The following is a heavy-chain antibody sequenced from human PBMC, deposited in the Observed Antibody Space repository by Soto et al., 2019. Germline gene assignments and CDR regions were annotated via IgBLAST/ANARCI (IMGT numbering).Heavy chain of an antibody. CDR3: SRYIPGVLYYGMDV. CDR2: IGESAAPT. J-gene: IGHJ6*02. Sequence: EVQLLESGGGLVQPGGSLRLSCAASGFTFSSYAMKWVRQAPGKGLEWVSLIGESAAPTGYADSVKGRFTISRDNSGNTLFLEMYSLRAEDTAVYYCSRYIPGVLYYGMDVWGQGTTVTVSS. CDR1: GFTFSSYA. D-gene: IGHD2-2*01. V-gene: IGHV3-23*01.